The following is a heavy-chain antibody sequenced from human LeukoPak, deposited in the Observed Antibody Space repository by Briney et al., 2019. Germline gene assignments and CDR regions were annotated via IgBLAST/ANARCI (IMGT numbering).Heavy chain of an antibody. V-gene: IGHV3-23*01. CDR3: AKDFPITYYYDSSGYN. CDR2: ISGSGGST. J-gene: IGHJ4*02. D-gene: IGHD3-22*01. Sequence: GGSLRLSCAASGFTFSSYAMSWVRQAPGKGLEWVSAISGSGGSTYYADSVKGRFTISRDNSKNTLYLQMSSLRAEDTAVYYCAKDFPITYYYDSSGYNWGQGTLVTVSS. CDR1: GFTFSSYA.